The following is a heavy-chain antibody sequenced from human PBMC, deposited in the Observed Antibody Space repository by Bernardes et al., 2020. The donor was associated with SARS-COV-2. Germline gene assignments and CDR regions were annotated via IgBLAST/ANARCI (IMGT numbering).Heavy chain of an antibody. CDR1: GYTFTSYD. J-gene: IGHJ5*02. CDR2: MNPNRGNS. D-gene: IGHD6-13*01. CDR3: ARGLDTEGQQTNWFDP. Sequence: ASVKVSCKASGYTFTSYDIHWVRQATGQGLEWMGWMNPNRGNSGYAQKFQGRVTMTRNTSISTAYMELSSLRSEDTAVYYCARGLDTEGQQTNWFDPWGQGTLVTVSS. V-gene: IGHV1-8*01.